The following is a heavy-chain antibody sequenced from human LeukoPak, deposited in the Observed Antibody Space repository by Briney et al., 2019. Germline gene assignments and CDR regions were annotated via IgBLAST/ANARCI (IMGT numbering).Heavy chain of an antibody. J-gene: IGHJ4*02. CDR2: IYHSGST. Sequence: TLSLTCTVSGGSISTGGYYWNWIRQHPGKGLEWIGFIYHSGSTSYNPSLKSRLSISVDTSKNQFSLKLNSVTAADTAVYYCARELYPYYGSGSYYPQPFDYWGQGTLVTVSS. CDR3: ARELYPYYGSGSYYPQPFDY. CDR1: GGSISTGGYY. D-gene: IGHD3-10*01. V-gene: IGHV4-31*03.